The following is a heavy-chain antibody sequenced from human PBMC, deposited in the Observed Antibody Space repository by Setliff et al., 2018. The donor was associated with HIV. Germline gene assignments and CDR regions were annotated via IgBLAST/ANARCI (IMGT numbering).Heavy chain of an antibody. D-gene: IGHD5-12*01. CDR2: INPKSGVA. J-gene: IGHJ5*02. CDR1: GYTFTDFY. CDR3: ARAHFLVAMTRNWFDP. Sequence: ASVKVSCKASGYTFTDFYIHWVRQAPGQGLEWIGRINPKSGVADYLKKFQGRVTMTTDTSTNTAHMELIRPRFDDTAVYYCARAHFLVAMTRNWFDPWGQGTLVTVS. V-gene: IGHV1-2*06.